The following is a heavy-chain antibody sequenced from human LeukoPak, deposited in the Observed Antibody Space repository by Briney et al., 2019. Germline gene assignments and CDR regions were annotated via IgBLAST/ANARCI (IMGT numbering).Heavy chain of an antibody. CDR2: IYHSGST. CDR1: GYSISSGYY. Sequence: PSETLSLTCAVSGYSISSGYYWGWIRQPPGKGLEWIGSIYHSGSTYYSPSLKSRVTISVDTSKNQFSLKLSSVTAADTAVYYCARRGYCSGGSCLRPDYYYYMGVWGKGTTVTVSS. CDR3: ARRGYCSGGSCLRPDYYYYMGV. J-gene: IGHJ6*03. V-gene: IGHV4-38-2*01. D-gene: IGHD2-15*01.